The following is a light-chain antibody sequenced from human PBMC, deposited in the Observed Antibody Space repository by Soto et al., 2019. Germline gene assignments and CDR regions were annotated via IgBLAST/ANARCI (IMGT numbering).Light chain of an antibody. Sequence: QSVLTQSPSTSGTPGQKVTISCSGSSSNIGTNTVNWYQQLPGTAPKLLIYSNNQRPSGVPDRFSGSKSGTSGSLAISGLQSEDEADYYCAAWDDRLSGCVFGTGTKVIVL. CDR1: SSNIGTNT. CDR2: SNN. J-gene: IGLJ1*01. V-gene: IGLV1-44*01. CDR3: AAWDDRLSGCV.